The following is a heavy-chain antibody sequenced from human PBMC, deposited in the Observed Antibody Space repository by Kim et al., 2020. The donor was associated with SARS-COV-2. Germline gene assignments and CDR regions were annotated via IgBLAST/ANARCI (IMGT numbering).Heavy chain of an antibody. Sequence: SIYYADSVKGRITSSRDNAKTSLFLQMNSLRAEDTAVYFCARETAEAFDYWGQGTLVTVSS. D-gene: IGHD7-27*01. CDR3: ARETAEAFDY. V-gene: IGHV3-21*01. CDR2: SI. J-gene: IGHJ4*02.